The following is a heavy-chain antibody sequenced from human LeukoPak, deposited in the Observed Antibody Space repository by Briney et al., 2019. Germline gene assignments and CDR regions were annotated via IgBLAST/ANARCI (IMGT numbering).Heavy chain of an antibody. CDR1: GFTFSSNW. J-gene: IGHJ4*02. D-gene: IGHD2-15*01. CDR3: ARDRDCGDGGCYPHFDY. V-gene: IGHV3-7*01. CDR2: IRQDGSDK. Sequence: AGGSLRLSCAASGFTFSSNWMSWVRQAPGKGLERVANIRQDGSDKYYMDSVKGRFTISRDNAKNSLSLQMNSLRVEDTAVYYCARDRDCGDGGCYPHFDYWGQGVRVTVSS.